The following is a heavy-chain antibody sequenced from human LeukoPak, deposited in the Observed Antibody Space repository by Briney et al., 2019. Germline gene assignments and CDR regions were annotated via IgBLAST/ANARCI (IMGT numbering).Heavy chain of an antibody. Sequence: GASVKVSCKASGYTFTSYGISWVRQAPGQGLEWMGWISAYNGNTNYAQKLQGRVTMTTDTSTSTAYMELRSLRSDDTAVYYCARTPRNYYYSCGAEDYFDYWRQGTLVTVSP. CDR1: GYTFTSYG. CDR3: ARTPRNYYYSCGAEDYFDY. V-gene: IGHV1-18*01. CDR2: ISAYNGNT. D-gene: IGHD3-22*01. J-gene: IGHJ4*02.